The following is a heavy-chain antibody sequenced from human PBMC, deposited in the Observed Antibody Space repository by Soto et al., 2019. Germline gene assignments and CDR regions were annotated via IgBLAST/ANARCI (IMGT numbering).Heavy chain of an antibody. J-gene: IGHJ3*02. D-gene: IGHD3-22*01. V-gene: IGHV1-8*01. CDR3: ARLRNYDSSGYYYHDAFDI. CDR2: MNPNSGNT. CDR1: GSTIPRYD. Sequence: VSLKVYRKASGSTIPRYDVNWVRQETGQGLEWMGWMNPNSGNTGYSQKFQGRVTMTRNTSISTAYMELSSLRSEDTAVHYCARLRNYDSSGYYYHDAFDIWGQGNLVSVSS.